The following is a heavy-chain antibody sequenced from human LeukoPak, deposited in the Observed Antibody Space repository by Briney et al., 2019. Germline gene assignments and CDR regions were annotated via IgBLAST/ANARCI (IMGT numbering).Heavy chain of an antibody. V-gene: IGHV3-30*02. CDR1: GFNFSIYG. CDR3: AKDLGITVARIGGFDS. J-gene: IGHJ4*02. Sequence: PGGSLRLSCAASGFNFSIYGVHWVRQAPGKGLEWVGFIKYDGSNKYYGDPAKGRFTISRDKSKNTLYLQMNGLRAEDTAVYYCAKDLGITVARIGGFDSWGQGTLVTVSS. D-gene: IGHD6-19*01. CDR2: IKYDGSNK.